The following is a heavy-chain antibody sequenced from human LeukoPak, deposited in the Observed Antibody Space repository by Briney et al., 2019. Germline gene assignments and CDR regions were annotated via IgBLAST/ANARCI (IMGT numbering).Heavy chain of an antibody. Sequence: SETLSLTFTVSGDSIINYYWSWIRQPPGKGLEWIGYLYYSGSANYNPSLKSRVTISIDTSKNQFSLKLSSVTAADTAVYYCARAGSAWGFACLGQETLVTVSS. V-gene: IGHV4-59*01. D-gene: IGHD7-27*01. CDR3: ARAGSAWGFAC. CDR2: LYYSGSA. J-gene: IGHJ4*02. CDR1: GDSIINYY.